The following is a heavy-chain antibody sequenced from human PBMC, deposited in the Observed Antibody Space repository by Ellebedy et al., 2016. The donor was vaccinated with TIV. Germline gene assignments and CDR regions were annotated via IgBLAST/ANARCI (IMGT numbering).Heavy chain of an antibody. CDR1: GFTFSSYS. J-gene: IGHJ3*02. CDR3: AKGGYCSSTSCYRYAFDI. Sequence: GGSLRLXXAASGFTFSSYSMNWVRQAPGKGLEWVSSISSSSSYIYYADSVKGRFTISRDNAKNSLYLQMNSLRAEDTAVYYCAKGGYCSSTSCYRYAFDIWGQGTMVTVSS. CDR2: ISSSSSYI. V-gene: IGHV3-21*01. D-gene: IGHD2-2*01.